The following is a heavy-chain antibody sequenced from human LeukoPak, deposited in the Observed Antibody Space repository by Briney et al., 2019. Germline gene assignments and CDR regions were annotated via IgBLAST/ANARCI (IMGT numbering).Heavy chain of an antibody. J-gene: IGHJ4*02. V-gene: IGHV4-34*01. CDR1: CGSFSGYY. Sequence: SETLSLTCAVYCGSFSGYYWSWIRQPPGKGLEWIGEITHSGSTNYNPSLKSRVTISVDTSKNQFSLKLSSVTAADTAVYYCASRDTATGLDWGQGTLVTVSS. D-gene: IGHD5-18*01. CDR2: ITHSGST. CDR3: ASRDTATGLD.